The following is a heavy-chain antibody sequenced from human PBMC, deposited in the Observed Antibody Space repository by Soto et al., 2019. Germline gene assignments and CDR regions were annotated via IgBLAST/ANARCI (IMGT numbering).Heavy chain of an antibody. CDR1: GYTFTSYG. CDR2: ISAYNGNT. Sequence: ASVKVCCKASGYTFTSYGISWVRQAPGQGLEWMGWISAYNGNTNYAQKLQGRVTMTTDTSTSTAYKELRSLRSDDTAVYYCARAPRELPRDAFDIWGQGTIVTVSS. J-gene: IGHJ3*02. V-gene: IGHV1-18*04. D-gene: IGHD1-26*01. CDR3: ARAPRELPRDAFDI.